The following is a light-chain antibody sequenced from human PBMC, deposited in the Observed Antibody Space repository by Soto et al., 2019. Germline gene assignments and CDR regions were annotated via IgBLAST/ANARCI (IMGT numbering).Light chain of an antibody. J-gene: IGKJ1*01. CDR3: MQNIQLPS. CDR2: DLS. CDR1: ESLLNSAGQTF. Sequence: VVMTQSPLSLSVTHGQPASISCTSSESLLNSAGQTFLSWYLQKPGQPPQLLIYDLSNRFSGVSDRFSGSGSGTDFTLKISRVEAEDVGVYYCMQNIQLPSFGQGTKVDIK. V-gene: IGKV2D-29*01.